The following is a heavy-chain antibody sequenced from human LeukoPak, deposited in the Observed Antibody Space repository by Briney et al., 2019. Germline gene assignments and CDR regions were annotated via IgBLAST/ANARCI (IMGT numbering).Heavy chain of an antibody. V-gene: IGHV3-23*01. CDR2: ISDSGDST. J-gene: IGHJ6*02. Sequence: GGSLRLSCAASGFTFTSYAMSWVRQAPGKGLDWVSAISDSGDSTYYADSVRGRFTISRDNSKNTLYLQMNSLRAEDTAVYYCAKPSAYSSSWSRATWYYYGLDVWGQGSTVTVSS. D-gene: IGHD6-13*01. CDR1: GFTFTSYA. CDR3: AKPSAYSSSWSRATWYYYGLDV.